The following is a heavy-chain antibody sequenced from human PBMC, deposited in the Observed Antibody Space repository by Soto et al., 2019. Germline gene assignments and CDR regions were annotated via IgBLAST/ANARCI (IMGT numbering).Heavy chain of an antibody. CDR2: IYYGGST. D-gene: IGHD2-21*01. J-gene: IGHJ6*02. V-gene: IGHV4-39*01. Sequence: ETLSLTCSASGGSINTSYYRGWIRQPPGKGLEWIGSIYYGGSTYYNSSLKSRVTIFVDTSKSQFSLMQGSVTAADTAVYYCARHDWARYYGWDVWGQGTTVTVCS. CDR3: ARHDWARYYGWDV. CDR1: GGSINTSYY.